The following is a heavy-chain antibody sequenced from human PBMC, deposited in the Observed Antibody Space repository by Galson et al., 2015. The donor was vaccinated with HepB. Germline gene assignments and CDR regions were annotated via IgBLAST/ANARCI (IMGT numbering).Heavy chain of an antibody. CDR3: ARLRSSGYYPFDY. D-gene: IGHD3-22*01. CDR1: GFTFSSYW. V-gene: IGHV3-7*03. J-gene: IGHJ4*02. Sequence: SLRLSCAASGFTFSSYWMSWVRQAPGKGLEWVANIKQDGSEKYYVDSVKGRFTISRDNAKNSLYLQMNSLRAEDTAVYYCARLRSSGYYPFDYWGQGTLVTVSS. CDR2: IKQDGSEK.